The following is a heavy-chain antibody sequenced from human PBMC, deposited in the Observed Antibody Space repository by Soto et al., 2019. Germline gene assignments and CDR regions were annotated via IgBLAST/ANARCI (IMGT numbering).Heavy chain of an antibody. Sequence: ASVKVSCKASGYTFTSYYMHWVRQAPRQGLEWMGIINPSGGSTSYAQKFQGRVTMTRDTSTSTVYMELSSLRSEDTAVYYCARDHGSWYIDYWGQGXLVTVYS. CDR2: INPSGGST. V-gene: IGHV1-46*01. D-gene: IGHD6-13*01. CDR1: GYTFTSYY. J-gene: IGHJ4*02. CDR3: ARDHGSWYIDY.